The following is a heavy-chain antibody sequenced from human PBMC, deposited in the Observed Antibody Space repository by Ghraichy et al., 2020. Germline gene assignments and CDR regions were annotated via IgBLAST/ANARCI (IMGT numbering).Heavy chain of an antibody. CDR3: ARDRGSCSGGSCYAFDI. Sequence: GGSLRLSCAASGFTFSSYSMNWVRQAPGKGLEWVSSISSSSSYIYYADSVKGRFTISRDNAKNSLYLQMNSLRAEDTAVYYCARDRGSCSGGSCYAFDIWGQGTMVTVSS. CDR1: GFTFSSYS. V-gene: IGHV3-21*01. D-gene: IGHD2-15*01. J-gene: IGHJ3*02. CDR2: ISSSSSYI.